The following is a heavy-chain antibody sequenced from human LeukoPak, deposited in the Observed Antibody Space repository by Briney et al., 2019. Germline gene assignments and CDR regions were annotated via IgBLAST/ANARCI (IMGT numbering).Heavy chain of an antibody. CDR3: ARGYCSSTSCPNWFDP. V-gene: IGHV1-69*13. Sequence: GASVKVSCKASGGTFSSYAISWVRQAPGQGLEWMGGIIPIFGTANYAQKFQGRVTITADESTSTAYMELSSLRSEDTAVYYCARGYCSSTSCPNWFDPWGLGTLVTVSS. J-gene: IGHJ5*02. CDR2: IIPIFGTA. D-gene: IGHD2-2*01. CDR1: GGTFSSYA.